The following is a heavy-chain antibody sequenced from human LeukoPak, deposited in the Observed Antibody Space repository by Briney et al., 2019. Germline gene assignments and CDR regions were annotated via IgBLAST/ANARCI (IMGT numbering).Heavy chain of an antibody. D-gene: IGHD3-22*01. V-gene: IGHV3-30*02. CDR2: IGPDGGDE. CDR1: GFVFSAYG. J-gene: IGHJ4*02. Sequence: PGRSLRLSCVASGFVFSAYGMHWVRQTPGKGLDWVTFIGPDGGDEYYTDSVRGRFTISRDNSRNTVHLQMNNLRPDDTAMYYCAKERGYYDNSGYLIWGQGTLVTVSS. CDR3: AKERGYYDNSGYLI.